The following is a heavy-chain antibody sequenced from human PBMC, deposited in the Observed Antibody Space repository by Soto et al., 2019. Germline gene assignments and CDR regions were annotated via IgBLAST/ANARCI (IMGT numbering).Heavy chain of an antibody. CDR3: AAGEANSRNLAPYYLDF. J-gene: IGHJ4*02. D-gene: IGHD6-13*01. V-gene: IGHV4-59*01. CDR1: GGSMRNYF. CDR2: IHYSGTT. Sequence: SETLSLTCTVSGGSMRNYFWTWIRQPPGKGLEWIGYIHYSGTTSFFPSYNPSLRSRVTISEDTSKNQFSLKLLSVTTADTAVYFCAAGEANSRNLAPYYLDFWGQGTLVTVS.